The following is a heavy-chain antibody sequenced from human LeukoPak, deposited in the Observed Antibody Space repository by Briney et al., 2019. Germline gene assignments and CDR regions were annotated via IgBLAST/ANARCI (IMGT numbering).Heavy chain of an antibody. CDR3: ARDGEVRQGHCSTTSCPVDY. CDR2: IIPIFGTA. J-gene: IGHJ4*02. CDR1: GGTFSSYA. D-gene: IGHD2-2*01. Sequence: SVKVSCKASGGTFSSYAISWVRQAPGQGLEWMGGIIPIFGTANYAQKFQGRVTITADESTSTAYMELSSLRSEDTAVYYCARDGEVRQGHCSTTSCPVDYWGQGTLITVSS. V-gene: IGHV1-69*13.